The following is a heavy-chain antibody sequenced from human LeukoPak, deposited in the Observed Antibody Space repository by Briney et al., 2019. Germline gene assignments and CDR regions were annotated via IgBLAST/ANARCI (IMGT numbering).Heavy chain of an antibody. CDR2: ISPDNGGT. D-gene: IGHD1-7*01. CDR1: ENTFTGHY. CDR3: ARYSAQGTY. J-gene: IGHJ4*02. V-gene: IGHV1-2*02. Sequence: ASVKVSCKASENTFTGHYVHWVRQAPGQGLEWMGWISPDNGGTNYAQKFRGRVTMTRDTSIRTAYMELGSLTSDDTAVYYCARYSAQGTYWGQRTLVTVSS.